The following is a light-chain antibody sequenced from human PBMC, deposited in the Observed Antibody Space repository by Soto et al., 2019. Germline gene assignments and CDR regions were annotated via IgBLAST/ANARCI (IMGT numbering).Light chain of an antibody. J-gene: IGKJ2*01. Sequence: EIVMTQSPPSLTVTPGGPASISGRPSQRLRHSNENTFLDWYLQKPGQSPQLLIYLGSNRASGVPDRVSGSEAGTDFTLKISRVEAEDVGVYYCMQALQTPYTFGQGTKLEIK. CDR1: QRLRHSNENTF. CDR2: LGS. CDR3: MQALQTPYT. V-gene: IGKV2-28*01.